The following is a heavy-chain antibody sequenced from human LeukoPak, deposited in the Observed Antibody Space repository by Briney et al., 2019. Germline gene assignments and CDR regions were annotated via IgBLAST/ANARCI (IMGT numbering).Heavy chain of an antibody. J-gene: IGHJ4*02. D-gene: IGHD6-13*01. Sequence: ALVKVSCKASGYTFTGYYIYWVRQAPGQGLEWMGWINPNSGGTNYAQKFQGRVTMTREMSISTAYMELSRLRSDDTAVYYCARGQQLASNWGQGTLVTVSS. CDR2: INPNSGGT. V-gene: IGHV1-2*02. CDR3: ARGQQLASN. CDR1: GYTFTGYY.